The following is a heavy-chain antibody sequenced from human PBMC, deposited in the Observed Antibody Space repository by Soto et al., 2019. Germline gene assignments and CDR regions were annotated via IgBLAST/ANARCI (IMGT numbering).Heavy chain of an antibody. D-gene: IGHD5-18*01. CDR1: GGSINSGGYC. V-gene: IGHV4-31*03. CDR2: ISYGGST. Sequence: QVQLQESGPGLLKPSQTLSLTCPVSGGSINSGGYCWSGIRQHPGKGLDWIGCISYGGSTSYNPSLKSRVTISVDTSKNQFSLKLTSVTAADTAVYYCSRGILVWGQGALITVSS. J-gene: IGHJ4*02. CDR3: SRGILV.